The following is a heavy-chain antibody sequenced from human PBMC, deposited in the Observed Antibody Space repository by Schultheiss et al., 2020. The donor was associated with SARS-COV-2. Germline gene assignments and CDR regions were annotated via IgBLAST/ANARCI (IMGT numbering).Heavy chain of an antibody. CDR1: GGSISSYY. J-gene: IGHJ4*02. Sequence: SETLSLTCTVSGGSISSYYWSWIRQPPGKGLEWIGEINHSGSTNYNPSLKSRVTISVDTSKNQFSLKLSSVTAADTAVYYCARGWGSWGIFDYWGQGTLVTVSS. CDR3: ARGWGSWGIFDY. CDR2: INHSGST. V-gene: IGHV4-34*01. D-gene: IGHD3-16*01.